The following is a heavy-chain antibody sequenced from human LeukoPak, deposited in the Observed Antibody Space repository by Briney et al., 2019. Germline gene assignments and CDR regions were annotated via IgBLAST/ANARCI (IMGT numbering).Heavy chain of an antibody. CDR3: ARGPSSSWAFPFDY. V-gene: IGHV4-59*12. Sequence: PSETLSLTCTVSGGSISSYYWSWIRQPPGKGLEWIGYIYHSGSTYYNPSLKSRVTISVDRSKNQFSLKLSSVTAADTAVYYCARGPSSSWAFPFDYWGQGTLVTVSS. CDR1: GGSISSYY. CDR2: IYHSGST. D-gene: IGHD6-13*01. J-gene: IGHJ4*02.